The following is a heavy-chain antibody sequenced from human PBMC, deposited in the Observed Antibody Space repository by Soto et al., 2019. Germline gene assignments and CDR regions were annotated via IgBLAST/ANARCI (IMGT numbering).Heavy chain of an antibody. V-gene: IGHV3-23*01. D-gene: IGHD6-19*01. Sequence: SCKASGFIFNNYAMSWVRQAPGKGLEWVSVISGGGGTTKYADSVKGRFTISRDNSKNTLYLQMSSLRAEDTAVYFCANPTQWLGVHWGQGTLVTVSS. CDR3: ANPTQWLGVH. CDR2: ISGGGGTT. J-gene: IGHJ4*02. CDR1: GFIFNNYA.